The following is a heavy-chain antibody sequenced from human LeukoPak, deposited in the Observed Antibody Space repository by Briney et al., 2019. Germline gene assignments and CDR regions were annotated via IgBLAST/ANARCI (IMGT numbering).Heavy chain of an antibody. D-gene: IGHD3-22*01. V-gene: IGHV4-4*02. CDR2: IHHSGST. CDR1: GDSISSNYW. CDR3: ARVIPGYFGTSGYYYEY. J-gene: IGHJ4*02. Sequence: PSETLSLTCAVSGDSISSNYWWTWVRQPPGKGLEWFGEIHHSGSTNYSPSLKSRVSVSVDNSTNDFSLSLTSVSAADTAVYYCARVIPGYFGTSGYYYEYWGQGTLVTVSS.